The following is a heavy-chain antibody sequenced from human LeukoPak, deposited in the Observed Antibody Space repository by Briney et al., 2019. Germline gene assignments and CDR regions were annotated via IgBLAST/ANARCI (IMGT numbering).Heavy chain of an antibody. CDR2: IYSGDSDA. CDR3: ASSSSSVGGGFDY. CDR1: GYSFTSYW. D-gene: IGHD6-6*01. V-gene: IGHV5-51*01. J-gene: IGHJ4*02. Sequence: GESLKISCKGSGYSFTSYWIGWVRQMPGKGLEWMGIIYSGDSDARYSPSFQGQVTVSVDKSINTAYLQWSSLQASDTAMYYCASSSSSVGGGFDYWGQGTLVTVSS.